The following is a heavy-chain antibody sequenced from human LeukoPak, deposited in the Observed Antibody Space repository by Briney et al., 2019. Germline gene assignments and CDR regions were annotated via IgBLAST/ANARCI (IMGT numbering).Heavy chain of an antibody. CDR3: ARGPAASLSSGWPDY. J-gene: IGHJ4*02. Sequence: KPSETLSLTCTVPGGSISSSSYYWGWIRQPPGKGLEWIGSIYYSGSTYYNPSLKSRVTISVDTSKNQFSLKLSSVTAADTAVYYRARGPAASLSSGWPDYWGQGTLVTVSS. V-gene: IGHV4-39*01. D-gene: IGHD6-19*01. CDR1: GGSISSSSYY. CDR2: IYYSGST.